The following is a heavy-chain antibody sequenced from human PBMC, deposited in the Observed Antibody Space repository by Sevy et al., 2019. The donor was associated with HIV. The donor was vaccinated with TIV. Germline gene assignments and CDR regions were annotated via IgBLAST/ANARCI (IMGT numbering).Heavy chain of an antibody. D-gene: IGHD2-2*03. J-gene: IGHJ6*02. Sequence: GGSLRLSCAASGFTFSSYAMHWVRQAPGKGLEWVAVISYDGSNKYYADSVKGRFTISRDNSKNTLYRQMNSLRAEDTAVYYWARGGVGIVVVPAAIESYYYYYGMDVWGQGTTVTVS. CDR1: GFTFSSYA. V-gene: IGHV3-30-3*01. CDR2: ISYDGSNK. CDR3: ARGGVGIVVVPAAIESYYYYYGMDV.